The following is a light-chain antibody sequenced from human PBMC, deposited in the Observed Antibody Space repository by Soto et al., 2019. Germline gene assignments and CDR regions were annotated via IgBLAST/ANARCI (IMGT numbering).Light chain of an antibody. V-gene: IGLV1-40*01. J-gene: IGLJ3*02. Sequence: QSVLTQPPSVSGALGQRVTISCTGSSSNIGADYDVHWYQQLPGTAPKLLIYGNSNRPSGVPDRFSGSKSGTSASLAITGLQAEDEADYYCQSYDSSLSAVVFGGGTNVTVL. CDR1: SSNIGADYD. CDR2: GNS. CDR3: QSYDSSLSAVV.